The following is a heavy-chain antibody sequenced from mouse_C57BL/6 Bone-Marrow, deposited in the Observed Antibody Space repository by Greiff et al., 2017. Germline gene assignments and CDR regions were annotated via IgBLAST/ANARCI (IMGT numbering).Heavy chain of an antibody. CDR3: ASSLLPEDFDY. CDR2: ISSGSSTI. CDR1: GFTFSDYG. Sequence: DVKLVESGGGLVKPGGSLKLSCAASGFTFSDYGMHWVRQAPEKGLGWVAYISSGSSTIYYADTVKGRFTISRDNAKNTLFLQMTSLRSEDTAMYYCASSLLPEDFDYWGQGTTLTVSS. J-gene: IGHJ2*01. V-gene: IGHV5-17*01. D-gene: IGHD1-1*01.